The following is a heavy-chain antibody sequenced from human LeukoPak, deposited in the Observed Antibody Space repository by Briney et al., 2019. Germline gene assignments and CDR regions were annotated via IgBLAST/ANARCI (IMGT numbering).Heavy chain of an antibody. V-gene: IGHV1-69*13. D-gene: IGHD3-22*01. Sequence: SVKVSCKASGGTFSSYAISWVRQAPGQGLEWMGGIIPIFGTANYAQKFQGRVTITADESTSTAYMELSSLRSEDTAVYYCARDRHYYDSSGYYPDAFDIWGQGTMVTVSS. CDR2: IIPIFGTA. J-gene: IGHJ3*02. CDR3: ARDRHYYDSSGYYPDAFDI. CDR1: GGTFSSYA.